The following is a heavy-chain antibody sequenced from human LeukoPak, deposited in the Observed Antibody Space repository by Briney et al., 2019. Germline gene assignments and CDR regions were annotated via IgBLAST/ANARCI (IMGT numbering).Heavy chain of an antibody. CDR1: GFTVSSNY. D-gene: IGHD6-13*01. J-gene: IGHJ4*02. Sequence: GGSLRLSCAASGFTVSSNYMSWVRQAPGKGLEWVSVIYSGGSTYYADSVKGRFTISRDNSKNTLYLQMNSLRAEDTAVYYCSTSPSFGSSWYQFNYWGQGTLVTVSS. V-gene: IGHV3-53*01. CDR3: STSPSFGSSWYQFNY. CDR2: IYSGGST.